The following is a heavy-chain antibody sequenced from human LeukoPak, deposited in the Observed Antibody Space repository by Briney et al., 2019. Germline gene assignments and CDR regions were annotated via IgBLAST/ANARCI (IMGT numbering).Heavy chain of an antibody. Sequence: ASLKVSCKASGYTFTSYYMHWVRQAPGQGLEWMGVINPSGGSTSYAQKFQGRVTMTRDTSTSTVYMELSSLRSEDTAVYYCARTYYYGSGSRYYYGMDVWGKGTTVTVSS. CDR1: GYTFTSYY. J-gene: IGHJ6*04. CDR3: ARTYYYGSGSRYYYGMDV. CDR2: INPSGGST. D-gene: IGHD3-10*01. V-gene: IGHV1-46*01.